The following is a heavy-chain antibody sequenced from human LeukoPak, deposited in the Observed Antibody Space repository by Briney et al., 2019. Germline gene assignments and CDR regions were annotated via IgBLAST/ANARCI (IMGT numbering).Heavy chain of an antibody. D-gene: IGHD4-17*01. CDR2: ISGSGGST. Sequence: GGSLRLSCAASGFTFSNYAMSWVLQTPEKGLEWVSSISGSGGSTDYADSVKGRFTISRDNSKNTLSLQMNSLRAEDTAVYYCAKCRQQMAVTRGTFDHWGQGTLVTVSS. J-gene: IGHJ4*02. CDR1: GFTFSNYA. V-gene: IGHV3-23*01. CDR3: AKCRQQMAVTRGTFDH.